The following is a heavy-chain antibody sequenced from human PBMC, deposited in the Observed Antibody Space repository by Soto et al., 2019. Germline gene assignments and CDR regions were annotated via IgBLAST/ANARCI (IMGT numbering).Heavy chain of an antibody. V-gene: IGHV4-61*08. CDR3: ARVTVAVPATTHYFDY. CDR1: GVSVNSGDYY. CDR2: FYYSGIT. D-gene: IGHD1-26*01. J-gene: IGHJ4*02. Sequence: SDTLSLTCTGSGVSVNSGDYYWSWIRQPPGKGLEWIGYFYYSGITNYNPSLKGRVTISADTSKNQFSLKLRSVTAADAAVYYCARVTVAVPATTHYFDYWGQGTPVTGS.